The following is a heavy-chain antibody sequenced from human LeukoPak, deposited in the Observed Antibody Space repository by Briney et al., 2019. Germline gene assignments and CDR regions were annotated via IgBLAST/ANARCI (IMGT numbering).Heavy chain of an antibody. V-gene: IGHV4-59*01. CDR3: AAWGGYRYYYYYMDV. Sequence: KSSETLSLTCSVSGGSISSYYWSWIRQPPGKGLEWIGYIYYSGSTNYNPSLKSRVTISVDTSKNQFSLKLSSVTAADTAVYYCAAWGGYRYYYYYMDVWGKGTTVTVSS. CDR2: IYYSGST. D-gene: IGHD5-12*01. J-gene: IGHJ6*03. CDR1: GGSISSYY.